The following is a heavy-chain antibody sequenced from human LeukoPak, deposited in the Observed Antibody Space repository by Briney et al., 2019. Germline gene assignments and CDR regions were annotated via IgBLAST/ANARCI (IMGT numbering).Heavy chain of an antibody. CDR2: IYYSGST. Sequence: KPSETLSLTCTVSGGSISSYYWSWIRQPPGKGLEWIGYIYYSGSTNYNPSLKSRVTISVDTSKNQFSLKLSSVTAADTAVYYCARTGGAARYYYGMDVWGQGTTVTVSS. CDR3: ARTGGAARYYYGMDV. J-gene: IGHJ6*02. V-gene: IGHV4-59*08. D-gene: IGHD3-10*01. CDR1: GGSISSYY.